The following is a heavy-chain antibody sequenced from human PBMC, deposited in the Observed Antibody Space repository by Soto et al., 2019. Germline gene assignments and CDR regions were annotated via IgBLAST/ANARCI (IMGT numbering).Heavy chain of an antibody. CDR1: GYGFTTYG. CDR2: ITAHSGNT. CDR3: ARVRYGDY. J-gene: IGHJ4*02. Sequence: QVHMVQSGAEVKKPGASVKVSCKGSGYGFTTYGITWVRQAPGQGLEWMAWITAHSGNTYDAQNLQGRVTVTRDTSTSTAYSELRSLRPDVTAVYYCARVRYGDYWGQGALVTVSS. V-gene: IGHV1-18*01. D-gene: IGHD1-1*01.